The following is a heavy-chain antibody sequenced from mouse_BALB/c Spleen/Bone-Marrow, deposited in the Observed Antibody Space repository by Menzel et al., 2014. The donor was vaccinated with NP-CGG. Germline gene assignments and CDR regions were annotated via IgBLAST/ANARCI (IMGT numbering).Heavy chain of an antibody. V-gene: IGHV1S22*01. CDR1: GYTFTSYW. CDR3: RCYDYTMDY. J-gene: IGHJ4*01. CDR2: IYPGSGTI. Sequence: KQSGSELVRPGASVKLSCKASGYTFTSYWIHWVKRRPGQGLEWIGNIYPGSGTINYDEKFKNKATLTVDTSSSIAYMQLSSLTSEDSAVYYCRCYDYTMDYWGQGTSVTVSS. D-gene: IGHD1-1*01.